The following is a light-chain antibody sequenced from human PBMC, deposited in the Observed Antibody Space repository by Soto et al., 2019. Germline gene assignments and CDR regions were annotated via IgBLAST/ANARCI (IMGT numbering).Light chain of an antibody. CDR1: NTGSSSH. CDR2: GAS. J-gene: IGKJ3*01. V-gene: IGKV3-20*01. CDR3: QQYGIAGGT. Sequence: ATFSCKAGNTGSSSHLTWYQTKPGQAPRLLTDGASTRATGIADRFSGSGSGTDFTLTISRLEPEDCVVYYWQQYGIAGGTFGPGTKVDIK.